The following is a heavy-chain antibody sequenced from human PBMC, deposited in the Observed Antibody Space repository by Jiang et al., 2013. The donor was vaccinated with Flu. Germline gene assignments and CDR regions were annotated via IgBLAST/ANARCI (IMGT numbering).Heavy chain of an antibody. CDR3: ARDKDICNSATCYGAFDI. CDR2: IIPILGIA. V-gene: IGHV1-69*04. Sequence: SGAEVKKPGSSVKVSCKASGGTLSSYAINWVRQAPGQGLEWMGRIIPILGIANYAQKFQGRVTITADTSTSTAYMELSSLRSEDTAVYYCARDKDICNSATCYGAFDIWGQGTLVTVSS. CDR1: GGTLSSYA. D-gene: IGHD2-2*01. J-gene: IGHJ3*02.